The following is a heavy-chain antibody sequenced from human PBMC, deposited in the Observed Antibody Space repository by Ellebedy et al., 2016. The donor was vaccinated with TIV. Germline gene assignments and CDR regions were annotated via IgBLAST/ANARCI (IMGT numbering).Heavy chain of an antibody. CDR3: VTWDRSYGP. D-gene: IGHD3-16*01. V-gene: IGHV3-7*03. CDR2: INPDGSAE. Sequence: PGGSLRLSCEVPGFIISDDWMSWVRQAPGKGLEWVAHINPDGSAEYYVDSVKGRFTISRDNAKRSLFLQMTSLRVDDTAVYYCVTWDRSYGPWGQGSLVTISS. J-gene: IGHJ5*02. CDR1: GFIISDDW.